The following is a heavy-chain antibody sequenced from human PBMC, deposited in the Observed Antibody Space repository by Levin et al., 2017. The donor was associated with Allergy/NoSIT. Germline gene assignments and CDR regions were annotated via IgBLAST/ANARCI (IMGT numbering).Heavy chain of an antibody. CDR2: ISYDGSNK. Sequence: PGGSLRLSCAASGFTFSSYAMHWVRQAPGKGLEWVAVISYDGSNKYYADSVKGRFTISRDNSKNTLYLQMNSLRAEDTAVYYCARGRRFLEWFMDYWGQGTLVTVSS. CDR3: ARGRRFLEWFMDY. J-gene: IGHJ4*02. D-gene: IGHD3-3*01. CDR1: GFTFSSYA. V-gene: IGHV3-30*04.